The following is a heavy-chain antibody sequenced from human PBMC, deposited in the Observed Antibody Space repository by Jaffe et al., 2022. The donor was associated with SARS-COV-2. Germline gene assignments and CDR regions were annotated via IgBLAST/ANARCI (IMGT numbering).Heavy chain of an antibody. CDR1: GFTFSSYG. J-gene: IGHJ4*02. D-gene: IGHD3-22*01. CDR3: AKESGGGYPDPYFDY. Sequence: QVQLVESGGGVVQPGRSLRLSCAASGFTFSSYGMHWVRQAPGKGLEWVAVISYDGSNKYYADSVKGRFTISRDNSKNTLYLQMNSLRAEDTAVYYCAKESGGGYPDPYFDYWGQGTLVTVSS. CDR2: ISYDGSNK. V-gene: IGHV3-30*18.